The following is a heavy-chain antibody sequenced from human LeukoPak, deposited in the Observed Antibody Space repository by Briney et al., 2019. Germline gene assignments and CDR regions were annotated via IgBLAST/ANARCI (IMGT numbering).Heavy chain of an antibody. J-gene: IGHJ4*02. V-gene: IGHV4-4*02. CDR3: ANGLQGYCSSTSCSNFDY. CDR2: IYHSGST. D-gene: IGHD2-2*01. CDR1: GGSISSNHW. Sequence: SETLSLTCAVSGGSISSNHWWSWVRQPPGKGLEWIGEIYHSGSTNYNPSLKGRVIISVDKSKNQLSLNLSSMTAADTAVYYCANGLQGYCSSTSCSNFDYWGQGTLVTVSS.